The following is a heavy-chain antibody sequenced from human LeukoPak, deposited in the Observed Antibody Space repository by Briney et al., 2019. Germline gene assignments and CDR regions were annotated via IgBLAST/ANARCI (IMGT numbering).Heavy chain of an antibody. Sequence: GESLKISYKGSGYSFTSYWIGWVRQMPGKGLEWMGRIDPGDSQTNYSPSFQGHVTISADKSISTAYLQWSSLKASDTAMYYCARHSSVLNSFDPWGQGTLVTVSS. CDR3: ARHSSVLNSFDP. CDR1: GYSFTSYW. D-gene: IGHD3-22*01. J-gene: IGHJ5*02. V-gene: IGHV5-10-1*01. CDR2: IDPGDSQT.